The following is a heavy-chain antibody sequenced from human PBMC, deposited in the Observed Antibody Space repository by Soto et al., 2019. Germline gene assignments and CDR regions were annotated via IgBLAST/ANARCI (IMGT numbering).Heavy chain of an antibody. V-gene: IGHV4-39*01. CDR3: ARPGGDGYMRPNWFDP. J-gene: IGHJ5*02. D-gene: IGHD5-12*01. Sequence: QLQLQESGPGLVKPSETLSLTCTVSGGSISSSSYYWGWIRQPPGKGLEWIGSIYYSGSTYYNPSLKSRVTISVDTSKNQFALKLSSVTAADTAVYYCARPGGDGYMRPNWFDPWGQGTLVTVSS. CDR1: GGSISSSSYY. CDR2: IYYSGST.